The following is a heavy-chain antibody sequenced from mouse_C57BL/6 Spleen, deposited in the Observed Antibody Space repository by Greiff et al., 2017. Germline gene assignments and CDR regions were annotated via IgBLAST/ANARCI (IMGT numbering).Heavy chain of an antibody. J-gene: IGHJ3*01. Sequence: VKLQQPGAELVKPGASVKLSCKASGYTFTSYWMHWVKQRPGQGLEWIGMIHPNSGSTNYNEKFKSKATLTVDKSSSTAYMQLSSLTSEDSAVYSCAREDIYDGYYAFAYWGQGTLVTVSA. D-gene: IGHD2-3*01. CDR3: AREDIYDGYYAFAY. CDR2: IHPNSGST. V-gene: IGHV1-64*01. CDR1: GYTFTSYW.